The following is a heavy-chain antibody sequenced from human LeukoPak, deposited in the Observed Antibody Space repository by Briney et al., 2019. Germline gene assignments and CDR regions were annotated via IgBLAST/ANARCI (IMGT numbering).Heavy chain of an antibody. CDR1: RYTFTTYG. CDR2: ISAYNGNT. V-gene: IGHV1-18*01. D-gene: IGHD2-15*01. J-gene: IGHJ6*01. Sequence: ASVKVCCKAPRYTFTTYGINCVRQAPGQGLEWIGWISAYNGNTNYAKKVQGRVTMTTDTSTSTAYMEQRSLKSDDTAVYYFARDRVDERPGWSVPRGDGTPVNVSS. CDR3: ARDRVDERPGWSVP.